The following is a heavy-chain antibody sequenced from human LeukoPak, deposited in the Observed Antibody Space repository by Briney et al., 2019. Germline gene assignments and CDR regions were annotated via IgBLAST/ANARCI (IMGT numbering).Heavy chain of an antibody. J-gene: IGHJ4*02. CDR1: GGSISSGDYY. CDR3: ARVPLSSSGPPYTYDY. Sequence: PSETLSLTCTVSGGSISSGDYYWSWIRQSPGKGLEWIGYIYYSGSTYYNPSLKSRVTISVDTSKNQFSLKLSSVTAADTAVYYCARVPLSSSGPPYTYDYWGQGTLVTVSS. CDR2: IYYSGST. V-gene: IGHV4-30-4*01. D-gene: IGHD6-6*01.